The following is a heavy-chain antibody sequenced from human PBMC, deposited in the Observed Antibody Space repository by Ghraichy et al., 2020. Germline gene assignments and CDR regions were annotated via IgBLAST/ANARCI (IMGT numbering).Heavy chain of an antibody. CDR3: ARTTVTTYFDY. J-gene: IGHJ4*02. D-gene: IGHD4-17*01. CDR1: GGSISSYY. CDR2: IYYSGST. Sequence: SETLSLTCTVSGGSISSYYWSWIRQPPGKGLEWIGYIYYSGSTNYNPSLKSRVTISVDTSKNQFSLKLGSVTAADTAVYYCARTTVTTYFDYWGQGTLVTVSS. V-gene: IGHV4-59*01.